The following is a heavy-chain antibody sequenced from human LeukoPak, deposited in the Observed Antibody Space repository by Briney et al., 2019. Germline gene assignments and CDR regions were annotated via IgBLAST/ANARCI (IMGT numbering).Heavy chain of an antibody. V-gene: IGHV4-59*08. D-gene: IGHD3-9*01. Sequence: PSETLSLTCTVSGGSISSYYWSWIRQPPGKGLEWIGYIYYSGSTNYNPPLKSRVTISVDTSKNQFSLKLSSVTAADTAVYYCARHKDILTGYYTVVYFDLWGRGTLVTVSS. CDR1: GGSISSYY. CDR3: ARHKDILTGYYTVVYFDL. J-gene: IGHJ2*01. CDR2: IYYSGST.